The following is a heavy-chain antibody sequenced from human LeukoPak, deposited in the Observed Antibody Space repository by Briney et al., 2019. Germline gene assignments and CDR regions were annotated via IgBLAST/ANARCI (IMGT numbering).Heavy chain of an antibody. CDR3: AREESGGYFDY. Sequence: ASVKVSCKASGYMFSDHYMHWVRQAPGQGLEWMGVSNPSGVGTNYAQKFQGRVTMTRDTSTTTVYMELSSLRSEDTAVYYCAREESGGYFDYWGQGTLVTVSS. CDR2: SNPSGVGT. D-gene: IGHD2-8*02. CDR1: GYMFSDHY. V-gene: IGHV1-46*01. J-gene: IGHJ4*02.